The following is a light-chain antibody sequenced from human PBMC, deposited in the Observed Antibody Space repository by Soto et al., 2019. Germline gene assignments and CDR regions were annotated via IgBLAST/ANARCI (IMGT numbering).Light chain of an antibody. Sequence: DIVMTQTPLSLSVTPGQSASISCMSGQSLLHSNGKTYLYWYLQRPGQPPQLLIYEVFIRFSGVPDRFSGSGSGTNFTLQISRVEAEDVGVYYCMQTLQLPRTFGQGTKVEIK. CDR1: QSLLHSNGKTY. J-gene: IGKJ1*01. CDR2: EVF. CDR3: MQTLQLPRT. V-gene: IGKV2D-29*01.